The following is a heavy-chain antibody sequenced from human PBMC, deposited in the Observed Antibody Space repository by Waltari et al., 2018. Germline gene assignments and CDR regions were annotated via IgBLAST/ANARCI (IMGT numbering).Heavy chain of an antibody. J-gene: IGHJ3*02. CDR1: GFPFSSST. CDR2: ITSDGTHT. V-gene: IGHV3-21*01. Sequence: EVRLVESGGGLVRPGESLRLSCAAAGFPFSSSTLNWFRKAPGKGPEWISFITSDGTHTTYADSMRGRLTISRDNAKNSLFLQINSLRADDTAVYYCARDRRPTMILGSGAFDIWGQGTVVNVSS. CDR3: ARDRRPTMILGSGAFDI. D-gene: IGHD3-22*01.